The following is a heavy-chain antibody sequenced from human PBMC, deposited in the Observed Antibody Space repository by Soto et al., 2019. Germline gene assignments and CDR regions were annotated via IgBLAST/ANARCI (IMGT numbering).Heavy chain of an antibody. D-gene: IGHD2-2*02. V-gene: IGHV4-39*01. Sequence: SETLSLTCTVSAGSISSSSYYWGWIRQPPGKGLEWIGSIYYSGSTYYNPSLKSRVTISVDTSKNQFSLKLSSVTAADTAVYYCARPATDIVVVPAAIENYYYYMDVWGKGTTLTVSS. CDR3: ARPATDIVVVPAAIENYYYYMDV. CDR2: IYYSGST. CDR1: AGSISSSSYY. J-gene: IGHJ6*03.